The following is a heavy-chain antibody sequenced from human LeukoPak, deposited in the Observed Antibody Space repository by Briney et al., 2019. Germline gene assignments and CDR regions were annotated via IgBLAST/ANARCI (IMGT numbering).Heavy chain of an antibody. Sequence: SETLSLTCTVSGGSISSSSYYWGWIRQPPGKGLEWIGSIYYSGSTYYNPSLKSRVTISVDTSKNQFSLKLSSVTAADTAVYYCASPYYDSSGYYHPVNYWGQGTLVTVSS. J-gene: IGHJ4*02. CDR1: GGSISSSSYY. D-gene: IGHD3-22*01. CDR3: ASPYYDSSGYYHPVNY. CDR2: IYYSGST. V-gene: IGHV4-39*07.